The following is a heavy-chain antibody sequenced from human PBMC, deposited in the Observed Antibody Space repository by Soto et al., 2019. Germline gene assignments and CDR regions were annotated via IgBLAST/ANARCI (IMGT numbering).Heavy chain of an antibody. CDR1: GYSFTSYW. D-gene: IGHD4-17*01. Sequence: GESLKISCKGSGYSFTSYWISWVRQMPGKGLEWMGRIDPSDSYTNYSPSFQGHVTISADKSISTAYLQWSSLKASDTAMYYCARHASYTQVTTNYYYYYGMDVWGQGTTVTVSS. CDR3: ARHASYTQVTTNYYYYYGMDV. V-gene: IGHV5-10-1*01. CDR2: IDPSDSYT. J-gene: IGHJ6*02.